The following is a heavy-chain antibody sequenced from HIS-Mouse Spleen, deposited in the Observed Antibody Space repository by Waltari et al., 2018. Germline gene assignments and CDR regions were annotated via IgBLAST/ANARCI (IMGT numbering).Heavy chain of an antibody. CDR2: INYSGST. J-gene: IGHJ2*01. D-gene: IGHD6-13*01. CDR3: AREIPYSSSWYDWYFDL. V-gene: IGHV4-39*07. Sequence: QLQLQESGPGLVKPSETLSLTCTVSGSSISSSSYYWGWIRQPPGKGLEWSGSINYSGSTYYNPHRNIRVTISVDTSKNQFSLKLSSVTAADTAVYYCAREIPYSSSWYDWYFDLWGRGTLVTVSS. CDR1: GSSISSSSYY.